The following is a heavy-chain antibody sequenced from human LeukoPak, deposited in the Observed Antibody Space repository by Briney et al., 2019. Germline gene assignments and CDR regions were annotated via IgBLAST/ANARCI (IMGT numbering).Heavy chain of an antibody. V-gene: IGHV3-23*01. CDR1: GFTFSSYS. CDR2: ISGSGDNT. Sequence: GGSLRLSCAASGFTFSSYSMNWVRQAPGKGLEWVSGISGSGDNTYYADSVKGRFTISRDNSKNTLCLQMNSLRAEDTAVYYCAKGRNFDWSYYFDYWGQGILVTVSS. D-gene: IGHD3-9*01. CDR3: AKGRNFDWSYYFDY. J-gene: IGHJ4*02.